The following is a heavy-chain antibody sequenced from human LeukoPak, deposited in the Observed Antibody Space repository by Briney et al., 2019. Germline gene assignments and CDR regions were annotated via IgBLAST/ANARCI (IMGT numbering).Heavy chain of an antibody. V-gene: IGHV3-23*01. CDR2: ISGSGTST. Sequence: GGSLRLSCAASGFSNHAMNWLRQAPGKGLEWVSFISGSGTSTHYADSVKGRFTISRDNAKNSLYLQMNSLRAEGTAVYYCARRYSSGSNWFDPWGQGTLVTVSS. CDR3: ARRYSSGSNWFDP. D-gene: IGHD6-19*01. J-gene: IGHJ5*02. CDR1: GFSNHA.